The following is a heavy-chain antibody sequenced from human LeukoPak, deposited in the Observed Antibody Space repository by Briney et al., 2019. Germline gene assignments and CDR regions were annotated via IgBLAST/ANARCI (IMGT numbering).Heavy chain of an antibody. D-gene: IGHD2-2*01. Sequence: GRSLRLSCAASGFTFKSYAMYCVRQAPGKGLEWVASIWYDGSSKYYRDPVKGRFTISRDNSKNTLYLQMNSLKAEDTDVYYCAKYRAEKYAFDYWGQGTLVTVSS. CDR3: AKYRAEKYAFDY. V-gene: IGHV3-33*06. CDR1: GFTFKSYA. CDR2: IWYDGSSK. J-gene: IGHJ4*02.